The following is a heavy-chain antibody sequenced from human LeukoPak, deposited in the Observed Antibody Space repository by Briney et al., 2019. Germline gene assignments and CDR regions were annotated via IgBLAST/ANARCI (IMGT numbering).Heavy chain of an antibody. CDR2: IYYSGST. Sequence: SETLSLTCTVSNGSISSYYWSWIRQPPGKGLEWIGYIYYSGSTNYNPSLKSRVTISVDTSKNQFSLKLSSVTAADTAVYYCAREDPYYGMDVWGQGTMVTVSS. CDR3: AREDPYYGMDV. V-gene: IGHV4-59*01. CDR1: NGSISSYY. J-gene: IGHJ6*02.